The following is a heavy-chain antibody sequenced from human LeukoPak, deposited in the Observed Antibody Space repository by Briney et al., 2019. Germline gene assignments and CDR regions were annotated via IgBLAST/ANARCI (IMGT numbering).Heavy chain of an antibody. D-gene: IGHD2-15*01. J-gene: IGHJ4*02. Sequence: GGSLRLSCAASGFTFDDYTMSWVRQAPGKGLEWVSGRNGGSTGYADSVTGRVTIYRDNAKNSLYLQMNSLRAEDTGVYYCARDKYCSDGNCDGGSKFDYWGQGTLVTVSS. CDR2: RNGGST. V-gene: IGHV3-20*04. CDR1: GFTFDDYT. CDR3: ARDKYCSDGNCDGGSKFDY.